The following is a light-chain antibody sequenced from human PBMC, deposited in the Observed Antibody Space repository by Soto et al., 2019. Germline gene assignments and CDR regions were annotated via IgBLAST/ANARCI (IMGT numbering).Light chain of an antibody. CDR2: GAS. J-gene: IGKJ1*01. CDR1: KSVSSS. V-gene: IGKV3-15*01. Sequence: SPGGRTILSCGPRKSVSSSFLAWYQQKPGQAPRLLIYGASTRATGIPARFSGSGSGTEFTLTISSLQSEDFAAYYCQQYNNWPQTFGQGTKVDIK. CDR3: QQYNNWPQT.